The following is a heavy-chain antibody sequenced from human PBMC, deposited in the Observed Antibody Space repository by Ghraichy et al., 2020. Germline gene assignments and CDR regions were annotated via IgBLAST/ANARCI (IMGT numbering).Heavy chain of an antibody. J-gene: IGHJ4*02. Sequence: GESLRLSCAGSGFTFRNYAMAWVRQAPGKGLEWVSRLSDSGYYTYYADSVRGRFTISRDNAKNTLYLQMNSLRAEDTAFYYCTRDRAFKCFDYWGQGTLVTVSS. V-gene: IGHV3-23*01. CDR3: TRDRAFKCFDY. CDR2: LSDSGYYT. D-gene: IGHD3-10*01. CDR1: GFTFRNYA.